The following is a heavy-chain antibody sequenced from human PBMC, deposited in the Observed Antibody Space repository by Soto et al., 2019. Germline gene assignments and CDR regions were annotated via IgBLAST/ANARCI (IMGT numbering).Heavy chain of an antibody. V-gene: IGHV3-30-3*01. J-gene: IGHJ6*02. D-gene: IGHD3-10*01. CDR2: ISYDGSNK. CDR1: GFTFSSYA. CDR3: AREGLGGTMAHYGMDV. Sequence: GGSLRLSCAASGFTFSSYAMHWVRQAPGKGLEWVAVISYDGSNKYYADSVKGRFTISRDNSKNTLYLQMNSLRAEDTAVYYCAREGLGGTMAHYGMDVWGQGTTVTVSS.